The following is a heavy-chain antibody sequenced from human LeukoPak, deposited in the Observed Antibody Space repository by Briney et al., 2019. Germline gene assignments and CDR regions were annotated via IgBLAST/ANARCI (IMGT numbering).Heavy chain of an antibody. V-gene: IGHV3-7*05. CDR1: GFAFSNYG. CDR2: IKQDGSEK. D-gene: IGHD5-24*01. Sequence: GGSLRLSCAASGFAFSNYGMNWVRQAPGKGLEWVASIKQDGSEKYYVDSVKGRFTISRDNSKNTLYLQMNSLRAEDRAVYYCARDRGRLQFDYWGQGTLVTVSS. J-gene: IGHJ4*02. CDR3: ARDRGRLQFDY.